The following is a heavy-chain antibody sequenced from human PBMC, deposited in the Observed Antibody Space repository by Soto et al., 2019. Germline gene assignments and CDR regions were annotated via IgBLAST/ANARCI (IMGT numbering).Heavy chain of an antibody. CDR2: TSYVGDNK. CDR1: GFTFSRNA. V-gene: IGHV3-30-3*01. J-gene: IGHJ6*02. CDR3: ARDRSPMAPYSYYYYGMDL. Sequence: QVQLVESGGGVVQPGRSVRLSCAASGFTFSRNAMHWVRQAPGKRLEWVAVTSYVGDNKYYADSVKRRFTSSRDNSKNTLYLQRNSLRAEDTAVYYCARDRSPMAPYSYYYYGMDLWGQGTTVTVSS. D-gene: IGHD3-10*01.